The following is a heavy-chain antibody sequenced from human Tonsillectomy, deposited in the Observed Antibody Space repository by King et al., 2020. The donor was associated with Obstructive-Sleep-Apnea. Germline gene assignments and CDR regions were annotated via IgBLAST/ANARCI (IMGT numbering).Heavy chain of an antibody. D-gene: IGHD2-15*01. Sequence: VQLVESGGGLVQPGGSLRLSCAASGFTVSSNYMSWVRQAPGKGLEWVSVIYSGGSTYYADSVKGRFTISRDNSKNTLYLQMNSLRAEDTAVYYCATVRSCSGGSCYSYYFDYWGQGTLVTVSS. J-gene: IGHJ4*02. CDR3: ATVRSCSGGSCYSYYFDY. CDR2: IYSGGST. V-gene: IGHV3-66*01. CDR1: GFTVSSNY.